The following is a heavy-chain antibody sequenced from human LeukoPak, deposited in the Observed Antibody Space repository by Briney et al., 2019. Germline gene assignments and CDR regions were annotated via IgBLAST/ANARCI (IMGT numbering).Heavy chain of an antibody. CDR1: GGSFSGYY. Sequence: PSETLSLTCAVYGGSFSGYYWSWIRQPPGKGLEWIGEINHSGSTNYNPSLKSRVTISVDTSKNQFSLKLSSVTAADTAVYYCARGWAGDYVWGSYSQYYFDYWGQGTLVTVSS. V-gene: IGHV4-34*01. CDR2: INHSGST. D-gene: IGHD3-16*01. J-gene: IGHJ4*02. CDR3: ARGWAGDYVWGSYSQYYFDY.